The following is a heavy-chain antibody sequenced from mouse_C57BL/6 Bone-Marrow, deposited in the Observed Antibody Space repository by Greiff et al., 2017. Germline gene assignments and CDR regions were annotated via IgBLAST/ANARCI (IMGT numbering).Heavy chain of an antibody. Sequence: EVMLVESGGDLVKPGGSLKLSCAASGFTFSSYGMSWVRQTPDKRLAWVATICSGGSYTYYPDRVKGRFTISRDNAKNTLYLQRSSLKTEDTARYYWARHEATVYDLDYWGQGTTRTGAS. V-gene: IGHV5-6*01. CDR3: ARHEATVYDLDY. D-gene: IGHD3-2*02. J-gene: IGHJ2*01. CDR2: ICSGGSYT. CDR1: GFTFSSYG.